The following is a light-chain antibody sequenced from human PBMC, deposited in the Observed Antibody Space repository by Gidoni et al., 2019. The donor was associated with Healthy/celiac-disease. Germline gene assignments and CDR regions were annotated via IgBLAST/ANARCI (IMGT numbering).Light chain of an antibody. CDR3: QQYNNWPPGYT. CDR2: GAS. J-gene: IGKJ2*01. Sequence: ELEMTQSPATLSVSPGERATLSCRASQSVSSNLAWYQQNPGQAPRLLIYGASTRATGIPARFSGSGSGTEFTLTISSLQSEDFAVYYCQQYNNWPPGYTFGQXTKLEIK. CDR1: QSVSSN. V-gene: IGKV3-15*01.